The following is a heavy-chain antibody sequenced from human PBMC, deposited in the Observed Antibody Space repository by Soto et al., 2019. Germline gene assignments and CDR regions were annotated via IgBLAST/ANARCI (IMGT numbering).Heavy chain of an antibody. CDR1: GYSISSGYY. V-gene: IGHV4-38-2*01. D-gene: IGHD3-22*01. CDR3: ARAYYGAKVGWFDT. Sequence: PSETLSLTCAVSGYSISSGYYWGWIRQPPGKGLEWIGSIYHSGSTYYNPSLKSRVTISVDTSKNQFSLKLSSVTAADTAVYYCARAYYGAKVGWFDTWGGEPLVTVPS. J-gene: IGHJ5*02. CDR2: IYHSGST.